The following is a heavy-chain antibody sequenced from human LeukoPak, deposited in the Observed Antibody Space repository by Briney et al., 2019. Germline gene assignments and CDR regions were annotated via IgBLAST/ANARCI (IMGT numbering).Heavy chain of an antibody. CDR1: GGSISSSSYY. V-gene: IGHV4-39*07. J-gene: IGHJ3*02. D-gene: IGHD3-9*01. CDR3: ARARYVNSFYAFDI. CDR2: IYYSGST. Sequence: SETLSLTCTVSGGSISSSSYYWGWIRQPPGKGLEWIGSIYYSGSTNYSPSLKSRVTIFGDTSKNQFFLKLSSVTAADTAMYYCARARYVNSFYAFDIWGQGTLVTVSS.